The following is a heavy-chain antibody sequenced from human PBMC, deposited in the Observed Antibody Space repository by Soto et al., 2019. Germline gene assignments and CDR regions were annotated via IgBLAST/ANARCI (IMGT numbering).Heavy chain of an antibody. CDR3: ARGPVTIFGVARGWFDP. CDR2: INHSGST. Sequence: SETLSLTCAVYGGSFSGYYWSWIRQPPGKGLEWIGEINHSGSTNYNPSLKSRVTISVDTSKNQFSLKLSSVTAADTAVYYCARGPVTIFGVARGWFDPWGQGTLVTVS. D-gene: IGHD3-3*01. CDR1: GGSFSGYY. V-gene: IGHV4-34*01. J-gene: IGHJ5*02.